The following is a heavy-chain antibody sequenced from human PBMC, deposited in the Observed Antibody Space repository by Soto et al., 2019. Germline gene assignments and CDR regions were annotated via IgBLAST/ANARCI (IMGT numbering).Heavy chain of an antibody. V-gene: IGHV1-18*01. CDR2: ISAYNGNT. CDR3: ARVVLLGQSELLGFFDY. Sequence: GASVKVSCKASGYTFTSYGISWVRQAPGQGLEWMGWISAYNGNTNYAQKLQGRVTMTTDTSTSTAYMELRSLRSDDTAVYYCARVVLLGQSELLGFFDYWGQGTLVTVSS. D-gene: IGHD1-26*01. CDR1: GYTFTSYG. J-gene: IGHJ4*02.